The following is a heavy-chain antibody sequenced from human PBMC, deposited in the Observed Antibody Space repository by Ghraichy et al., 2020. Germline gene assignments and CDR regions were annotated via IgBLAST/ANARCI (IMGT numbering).Heavy chain of an antibody. Sequence: GGSLRLSCAASGFTFSSYGMHWVRQAPGKGLEWVAVIWYDGSNKYYADSVKGRFTISRDNSKNTLYLQMNSLRAEDTAVYYCARDWSPGIAVAGPDYWGQGTLVTVSS. CDR3: ARDWSPGIAVAGPDY. CDR1: GFTFSSYG. J-gene: IGHJ4*02. CDR2: IWYDGSNK. V-gene: IGHV3-33*01. D-gene: IGHD6-19*01.